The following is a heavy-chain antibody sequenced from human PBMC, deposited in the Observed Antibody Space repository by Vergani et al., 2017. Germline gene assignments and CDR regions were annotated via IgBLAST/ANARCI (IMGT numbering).Heavy chain of an antibody. CDR1: GYSISSGYY. V-gene: IGHV4-38-2*02. J-gene: IGHJ6*03. CDR3: ARARGSGWYRYYYYMDV. Sequence: QVQLQESGPGLVKPSETLSLTCTVSGYSISSGYYWGWIRQPPGKGLEWIGSIYHSGSTYYNPSLKRRVTISVDTSKNQFSLKLSSVTAADTAVYYCARARGSGWYRYYYYMDVWGKGTTVTVSS. D-gene: IGHD6-19*01. CDR2: IYHSGST.